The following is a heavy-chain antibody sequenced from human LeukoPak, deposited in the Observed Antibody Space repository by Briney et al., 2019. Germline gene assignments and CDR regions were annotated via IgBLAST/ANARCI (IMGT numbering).Heavy chain of an antibody. Sequence: GGSLRLSFAASGFTSSNYAMSWVRQAPGKGLEWVSSISGSGGGTYYADSVRGRFTFSRDNSKNTLYLQMNSLRAEDTAVYYCVKPFIPVARTLYFDFWGQGTLVTVSS. J-gene: IGHJ4*02. CDR2: ISGSGGGT. CDR1: GFTSSNYA. V-gene: IGHV3-23*01. D-gene: IGHD6-19*01. CDR3: VKPFIPVARTLYFDF.